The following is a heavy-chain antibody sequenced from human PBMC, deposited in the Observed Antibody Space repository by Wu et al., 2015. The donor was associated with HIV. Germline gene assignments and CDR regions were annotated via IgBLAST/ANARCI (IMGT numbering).Heavy chain of an antibody. CDR1: GYTFTGYY. D-gene: IGHD3-9*01. CDR3: ARDRGYYDILTGYYPKPYFDY. Sequence: QVQLVQSGAEVKKPGASVKVSCKASGYTFTGYYMHWVRQAPGQGLEWMGWINPNSGGTNYAQKFQGRVTMTRDTSISTAYMELSRLRSDDTAVYYCARDRGYYDILTGYYPKPYFDYWDQGTLVTVSS. J-gene: IGHJ4*02. CDR2: INPNSGGT. V-gene: IGHV1-2*02.